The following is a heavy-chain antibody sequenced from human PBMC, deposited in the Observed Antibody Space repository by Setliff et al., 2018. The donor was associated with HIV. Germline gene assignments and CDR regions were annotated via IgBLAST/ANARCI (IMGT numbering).Heavy chain of an antibody. J-gene: IGHJ4*02. V-gene: IGHV4-34*01. Sequence: ETLSLTCVISGGSFSGDNWSWIRQSPGKGLEWIGEISHSGRTTYNPSLKSRVTISIDTSTNQFSLKLSSVTSADTAVYYCARLPQYWGQGTLVTVSS. CDR2: ISHSGRT. CDR3: ARLPQY. CDR1: GGSFSGDN.